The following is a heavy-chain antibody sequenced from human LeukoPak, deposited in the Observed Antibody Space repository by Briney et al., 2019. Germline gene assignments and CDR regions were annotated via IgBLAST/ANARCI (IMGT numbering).Heavy chain of an antibody. CDR3: AKEDYGSGRPPYFDY. V-gene: IGHV3-48*01. J-gene: IGHJ4*02. CDR1: GFTFSNYN. CDR2: ITLSSSTI. Sequence: PGGSLRLSCAASGFTFSNYNMNWVRQAPGKGLEWVSYITLSSSTIYYADSVKGLFTISRDNAKNTLYLQMNSLRAEDTAVYYCAKEDYGSGRPPYFDYWGQGTLVTVSS. D-gene: IGHD3-10*01.